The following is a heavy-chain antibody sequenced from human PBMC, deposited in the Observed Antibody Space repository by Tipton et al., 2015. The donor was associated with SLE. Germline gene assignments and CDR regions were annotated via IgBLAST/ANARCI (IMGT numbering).Heavy chain of an antibody. CDR1: AVSVSSSNYY. V-gene: IGHV4-39*07. CDR3: ARDLIGESYSVADAFDI. J-gene: IGHJ3*02. D-gene: IGHD2-21*01. CDR2: IYYTGST. Sequence: TLSLTCNVSAVSVSSSNYYWGWIRQPPGKGLEWIGSIYYTGSTYYNPSLKSRVTITIDTSKTQFSLNLSSVTAADTAVYYCARDLIGESYSVADAFDIWGQGTMVTVSS.